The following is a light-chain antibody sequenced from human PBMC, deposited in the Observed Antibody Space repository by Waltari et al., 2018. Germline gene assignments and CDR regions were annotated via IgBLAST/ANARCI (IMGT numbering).Light chain of an antibody. CDR3: QQYNTYST. CDR2: GAS. V-gene: IGKV1-5*03. J-gene: IGKJ1*01. Sequence: DVQMTQSPSTLSASVGDRVTITCRASQSVSVWLAWYQQKPGKAPKLLISGASSLESGVPSRFSGSGSGTEFTLTISGRQPEDFATYYCQQYNTYSTFGQGTKVEIK. CDR1: QSVSVW.